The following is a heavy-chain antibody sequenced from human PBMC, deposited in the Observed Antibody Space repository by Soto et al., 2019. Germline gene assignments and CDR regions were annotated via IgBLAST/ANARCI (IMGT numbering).Heavy chain of an antibody. J-gene: IGHJ5*02. D-gene: IGHD3-3*01. V-gene: IGHV4-34*01. CDR2: INHSGST. CDR1: GGSFSGYY. CDR3: ARGTDFFNWFDP. Sequence: SETLSLTCAVYGGSFSGYYWSWIRQPPGKGLEWIGEINHSGSTNYNPSLKSRVTISVDTSKNQFSLKLSSVTAADTAVYYCARGTDFFNWFDPWGQGTLVTVSS.